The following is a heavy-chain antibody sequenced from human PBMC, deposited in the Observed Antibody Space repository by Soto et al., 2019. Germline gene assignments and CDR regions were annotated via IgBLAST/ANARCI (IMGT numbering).Heavy chain of an antibody. D-gene: IGHD3-16*02. CDR2: ISSSSSYI. V-gene: IGHV3-21*01. CDR3: ARDSRPLAYGMDV. J-gene: IGHJ6*02. Sequence: GGSLRLFCAASGFTFSSYSMNWVRQAPGKGLEWVSSISSSSSYIYYADSVKGRFTISRDNAKNSLYLQMNSLRAEDTAVYYCARDSRPLAYGMDVWGQGTTVTVSS. CDR1: GFTFSSYS.